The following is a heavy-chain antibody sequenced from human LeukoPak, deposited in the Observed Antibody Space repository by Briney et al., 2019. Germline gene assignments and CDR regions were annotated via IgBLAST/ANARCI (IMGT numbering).Heavy chain of an antibody. CDR3: ARDEVDTAMAPFDY. J-gene: IGHJ4*02. CDR1: GFTFDDYG. V-gene: IGHV3-20*04. Sequence: GGSLRLSCAASGFTFDDYGMSWVRHAPGKGLEWVSGINWNGGSTGYADSVKGRFTISRDNAKNSLYLQMNSLRAEDTALYYCARDEVDTAMAPFDYWGQGTLVTVSS. D-gene: IGHD5-18*01. CDR2: INWNGGST.